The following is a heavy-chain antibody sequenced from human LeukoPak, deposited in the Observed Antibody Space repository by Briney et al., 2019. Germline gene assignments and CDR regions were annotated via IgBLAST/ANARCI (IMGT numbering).Heavy chain of an antibody. Sequence: SETLSLTCTVSSGSISTYYWTWIRQPPGKGLEWIGFSHYSGSTNYNPSLKSRVTISLDTSTNQFSLKLNSVTTADTAVYYCARGTGGGYYYVYWGQGTLVTVSS. CDR2: SHYSGST. CDR3: ARGTGGGYYYVY. D-gene: IGHD3-22*01. CDR1: SGSISTYY. J-gene: IGHJ4*02. V-gene: IGHV4-59*01.